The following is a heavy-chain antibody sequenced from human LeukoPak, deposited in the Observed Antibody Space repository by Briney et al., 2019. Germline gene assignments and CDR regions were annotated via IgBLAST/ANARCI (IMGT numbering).Heavy chain of an antibody. CDR3: AKVRGAVAITFLDY. CDR2: ISGRGGTT. V-gene: IGHV3-23*01. CDR1: GFTFTTYA. D-gene: IGHD3-22*01. Sequence: PGGSLRLSCAASGFTFTTYAMSWVRPAPGKGLEWVSAISGRGGTTYYADSVKGRFTISRDNSKNTVSLQMNSLRAEDTAVYYCAKVRGAVAITFLDYWGQGTLVTVSS. J-gene: IGHJ4*02.